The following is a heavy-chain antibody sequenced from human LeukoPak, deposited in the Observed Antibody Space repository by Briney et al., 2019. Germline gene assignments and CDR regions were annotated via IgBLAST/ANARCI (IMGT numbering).Heavy chain of an antibody. CDR1: GGSISSSSYY. D-gene: IGHD4-23*01. V-gene: IGHV4-39*01. CDR2: IYYSGST. J-gene: IGHJ4*02. CDR3: ARHETTVATWDFDY. Sequence: SETLSLTCTVSGGSISSSSYYWGWIRQPPGKGLEWIGSIYYSGSTYYNPSLKSRVTISVDTSKNQFSLKLSSVTAADTAVYYCARHETTVATWDFDYWGQGTLVTISS.